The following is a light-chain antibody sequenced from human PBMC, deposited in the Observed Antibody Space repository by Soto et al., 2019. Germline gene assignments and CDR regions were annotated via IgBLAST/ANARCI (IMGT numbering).Light chain of an antibody. CDR1: QSVGRN. Sequence: EILMTQSPATLSVSPGERATLSCRASQSVGRNLAWFQQKPGQAPRLLICGATIRATGIPARFSGGGSETEFTLTISSLQSEDFALYYCQQYNNWPPLTFGGGTKVEIK. CDR2: GAT. V-gene: IGKV3-15*01. J-gene: IGKJ4*01. CDR3: QQYNNWPPLT.